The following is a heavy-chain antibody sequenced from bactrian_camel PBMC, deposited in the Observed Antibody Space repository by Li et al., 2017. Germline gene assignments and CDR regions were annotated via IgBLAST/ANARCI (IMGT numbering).Heavy chain of an antibody. Sequence: HVQLVESGGDLVQPGGSLRLSCAASGFTFGIYYMTWVRQAPGKGLEWVSSVHTDGTRTYYADSVKGRFTISRDSAMNTVYLQVTNLKPDDTGVYYCASGRLLGGSWPPQVAYNLWGQGTQVTVS. CDR2: VHTDGTRT. V-gene: IGHV3-2*01. CDR1: GFTFGIYY. CDR3: ASGRLLGGSWPPQVAYNL. D-gene: IGHD7*01. J-gene: IGHJ4*01.